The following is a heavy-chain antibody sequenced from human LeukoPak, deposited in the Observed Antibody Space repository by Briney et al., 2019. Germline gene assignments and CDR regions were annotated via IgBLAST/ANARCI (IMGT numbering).Heavy chain of an antibody. V-gene: IGHV3-21*01. Sequence: GGSLRLSCAASGFTFRSYSMNWVGQAPGKGLEGVSSISSSSSYIYYADSVKGRFTISRDNAKNSLYLQMNSLRAEDTAVYYCARDRLGGSYSWFDPWGQGTLVTVSS. CDR3: ARDRLGGSYSWFDP. J-gene: IGHJ5*02. CDR2: ISSSSSYI. CDR1: GFTFRSYS. D-gene: IGHD1-26*01.